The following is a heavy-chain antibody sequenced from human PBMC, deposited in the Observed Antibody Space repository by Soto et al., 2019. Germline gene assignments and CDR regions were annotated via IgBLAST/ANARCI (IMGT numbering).Heavy chain of an antibody. Sequence: QVQLVQPGTEVKKPGSSAKVSCKASGGTFSNYVISWVRQAPGQGLEWMGGIIPLFGTTDYAKELLGRIAITADESTTTVSLDFSSLRFEDTAVYFCETDVGSGALSDIWGQGTTLIVSS. V-gene: IGHV1-69*01. J-gene: IGHJ6*02. CDR1: GGTFSNYV. D-gene: IGHD3-10*01. CDR3: ETDVGSGALSDI. CDR2: IIPLFGTT.